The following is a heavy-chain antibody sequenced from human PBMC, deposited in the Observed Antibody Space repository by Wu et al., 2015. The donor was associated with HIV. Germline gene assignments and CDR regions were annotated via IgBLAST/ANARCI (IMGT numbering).Heavy chain of an antibody. CDR2: IIPIFGTA. CDR3: ARVSDFWSGTDYYYYYMDV. Sequence: QVQLVQSGAEVKKPESSVKVSCKASGGTFSSYAISWVRQAPGQGLEWMGGIIPIFGTANYAQKFRGRVTITADESTSTAYMELSSLRSEDTAMYYCARVSDFWSGTDYYYYYMDVWGERDHGHRLL. CDR1: GGTFSSYA. J-gene: IGHJ6*03. D-gene: IGHD3-3*01. V-gene: IGHV1-69*12.